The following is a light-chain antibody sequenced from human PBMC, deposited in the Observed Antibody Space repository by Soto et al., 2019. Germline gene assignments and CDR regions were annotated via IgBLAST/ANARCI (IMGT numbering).Light chain of an antibody. CDR3: QQYYSTPCT. V-gene: IGKV4-1*01. CDR2: WAS. J-gene: IGKJ2*02. Sequence: DIVMTQSPDSLAVSLGERATINCKSSQRVLYSSNNKNYLAWYQQKPGQPPKLLIYWASTRESGVPDRFSGSGSGTHFTLTISSLQAEDVAVYYCQQYYSTPCTFGQGTKLEIK. CDR1: QRVLYSSNNKNY.